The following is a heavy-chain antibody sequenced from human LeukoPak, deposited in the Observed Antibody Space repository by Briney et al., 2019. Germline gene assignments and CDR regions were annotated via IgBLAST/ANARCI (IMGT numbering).Heavy chain of an antibody. J-gene: IGHJ4*02. V-gene: IGHV3-74*01. CDR1: GFTFSRYW. Sequence: PGGSLRLSCAASGFTFSRYWMHWVRQAPGKGLVWVSRINTDGRTITYADSVKGRFTISRDNSKNTLYLQMNSLRAEDTAVYYCARDLPDIVVVPAATNYFDYWGQGTLVTVSS. D-gene: IGHD2-2*01. CDR2: INTDGRTI. CDR3: ARDLPDIVVVPAATNYFDY.